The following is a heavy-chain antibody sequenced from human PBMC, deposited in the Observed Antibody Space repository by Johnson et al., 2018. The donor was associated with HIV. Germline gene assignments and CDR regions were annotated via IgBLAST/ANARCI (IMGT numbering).Heavy chain of an antibody. Sequence: QMQLVESGGGVVQPGRSLRLSCVASGFTFSSYTMHWVRQAPGKGLEWVAVISYDGGNKYYADSVKGRFTISRDNSKNTLYLQMNSLRAEDTAVYYCAKEGRYVEGAFDIWGQGTMVTVSS. V-gene: IGHV3-30*04. CDR2: ISYDGGNK. D-gene: IGHD5-12*01. CDR3: AKEGRYVEGAFDI. CDR1: GFTFSSYT. J-gene: IGHJ3*02.